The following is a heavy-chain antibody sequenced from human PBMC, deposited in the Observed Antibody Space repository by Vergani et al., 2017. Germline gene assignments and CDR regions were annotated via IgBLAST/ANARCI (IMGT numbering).Heavy chain of an antibody. J-gene: IGHJ6*02. CDR2: IYYSGST. CDR1: GGSISSYY. Sequence: QVQLQESGPGLVKPSETLSLTCTVSGGSISSYYWSWIRQPPGKGLEWIGYIYYSGSTNYNPSLKSRVTISVDTSKNQFSLKLSSVTAADTAVYYCARGSHSSSSDEYYYCGMDVWGQGTTVTVSS. D-gene: IGHD6-6*01. CDR3: ARGSHSSSSDEYYYCGMDV. V-gene: IGHV4-59*01.